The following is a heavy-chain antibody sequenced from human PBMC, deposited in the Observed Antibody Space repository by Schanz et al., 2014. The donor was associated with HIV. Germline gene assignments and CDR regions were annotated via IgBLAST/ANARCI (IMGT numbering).Heavy chain of an antibody. J-gene: IGHJ3*02. D-gene: IGHD6-6*01. CDR1: GSTFPDLD. CDR2: INPKSGNT. Sequence: QVRLAQSGAEVKRPGASVTVSCMAVGSTFPDLDINWVRQAAGQGLEWMAWINPKSGNTGYARKFQGRVTITADESTSTAYMELSSLRSDDTAMYYCARGLKDSSSSEAFHIWGQGTMVTVSS. CDR3: ARGLKDSSSSEAFHI. V-gene: IGHV1-8*01.